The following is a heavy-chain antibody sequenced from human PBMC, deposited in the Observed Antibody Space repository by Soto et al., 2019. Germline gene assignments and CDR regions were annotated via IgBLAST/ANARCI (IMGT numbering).Heavy chain of an antibody. D-gene: IGHD3-10*01. J-gene: IGHJ6*02. Sequence: SETLSLTCTVADGSISGHYWSWTRQSAGKGLEWIGRIYSTGITDKNPSFKGRVTMSVDTSKNQLVLKLRSVTAADTAVYYCARGPRGQLSGMDVWGQGTTVTVSS. V-gene: IGHV4-4*07. CDR2: IYSTGIT. CDR1: DGSISGHY. CDR3: ARGPRGQLSGMDV.